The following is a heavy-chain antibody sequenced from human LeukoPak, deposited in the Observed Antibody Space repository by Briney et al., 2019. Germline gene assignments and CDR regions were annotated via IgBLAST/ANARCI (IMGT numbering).Heavy chain of an antibody. D-gene: IGHD3/OR15-3a*01. J-gene: IGHJ4*02. CDR1: EYTFSDYS. Sequence: GASVKVSCKTSEYTFSDYSIHWLRQAPGQGLEWIGSISPNSGDTNYAQKFQGRVTITSDTSITTASIELSRLRSDDTAVFYCARLRGLGLFDYWGQGTLVTVSS. V-gene: IGHV1-2*02. CDR3: ARLRGLGLFDY. CDR2: ISPNSGDT.